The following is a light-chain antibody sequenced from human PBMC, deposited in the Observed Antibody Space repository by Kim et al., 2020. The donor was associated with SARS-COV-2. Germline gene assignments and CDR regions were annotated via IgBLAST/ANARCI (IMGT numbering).Light chain of an antibody. CDR1: HDIAIH. CDR2: AAS. CDR3: QQYNTYPPT. Sequence: ASIEDRATFTCRASHDIAIHLVWYHQKPGKAPKSLISAASSLRSGVPSRFSGSGSGTDFTLTISSLRPEDFATYFCQQYNTYPPTFGQGTRLEIK. V-gene: IGKV1-16*01. J-gene: IGKJ5*01.